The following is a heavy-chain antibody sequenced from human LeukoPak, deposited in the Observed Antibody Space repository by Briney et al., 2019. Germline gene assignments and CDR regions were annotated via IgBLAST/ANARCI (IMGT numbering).Heavy chain of an antibody. CDR3: ARRRAVPGFYYFDY. V-gene: IGHV4-59*08. D-gene: IGHD2/OR15-2a*01. J-gene: IGHJ4*02. Sequence: SETLSLTCTVSGGSISNYYWTWIRQPPGKGLEWIGHIYYSGSTKYNPSLRSRVTISVDTSKNQFSLKLSSLTAADTAVYYCARRRAVPGFYYFDYWGQGALVTVSS. CDR1: GGSISNYY. CDR2: IYYSGST.